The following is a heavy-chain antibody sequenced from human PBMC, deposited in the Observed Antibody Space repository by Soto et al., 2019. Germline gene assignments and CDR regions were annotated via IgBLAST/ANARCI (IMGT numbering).Heavy chain of an antibody. Sequence: ASVKVSCKASGYTFTDYYIHWVRQAPGQGLEWMGWINPNSGGTNYAQKFQGRVTMTRDTSISTAYMELSRLISDDTAVYYCARGDVRVVASFDPWRQGALVTVSS. D-gene: IGHD2-15*01. CDR1: GYTFTDYY. CDR2: INPNSGGT. CDR3: ARGDVRVVASFDP. J-gene: IGHJ5*02. V-gene: IGHV1-2*02.